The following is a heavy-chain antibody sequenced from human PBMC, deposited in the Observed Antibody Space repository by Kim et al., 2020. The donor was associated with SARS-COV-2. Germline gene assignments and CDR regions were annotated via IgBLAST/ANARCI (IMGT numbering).Heavy chain of an antibody. CDR3: TREGDYYGMDV. J-gene: IGHJ6*02. V-gene: IGHV3-73*01. CDR1: GFTFSGAG. Sequence: GGSLRLSCVASGFTFSGAGMHWVRQASGKGLEWVGRIRSKVNNYVTAYAASVKGRFTISRDDSKNMAYLQISGLKTEDAAVYYCTREGDYYGMDVWGQGTTVTVSS. CDR2: IRSKVNNYVT.